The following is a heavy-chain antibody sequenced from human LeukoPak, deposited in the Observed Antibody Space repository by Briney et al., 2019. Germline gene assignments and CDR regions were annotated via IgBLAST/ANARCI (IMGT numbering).Heavy chain of an antibody. CDR1: GGSLRDHY. D-gene: IGHD2-15*01. CDR2: INYSGST. V-gene: IGHV4-34*01. Sequence: SETLFLTCSVSGGSLRDHYWSWIRQVPGRGREGIGEINYSGSTNYNPSLEGRVTLSVDTSKNQFSLKMRSVTAADTSIYYCARPYCSHGSCYRNFDYWGQGTLVTVSS. CDR3: ARPYCSHGSCYRNFDY. J-gene: IGHJ4*02.